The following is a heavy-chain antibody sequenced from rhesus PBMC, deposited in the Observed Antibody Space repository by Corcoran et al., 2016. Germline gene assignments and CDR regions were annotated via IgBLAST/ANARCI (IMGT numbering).Heavy chain of an antibody. V-gene: IGHV4-81*01. CDR3: ARSSPHIAAAGILWIY. CDR2: ISGNSAGT. CDR1: GGSISGYY. J-gene: IGHJ4*01. D-gene: IGHD6-31*01. Sequence: QVQLQESGPGLVKPSETLSLTCTVSGGSISGYYWSWIRPPPGKGRAWIGNISGNSAGTNYNPTLKSGFTLSKDTSKNQFSLKLSSVTAADTAVYYCARSSPHIAAAGILWIYWGQGVLVTVSS.